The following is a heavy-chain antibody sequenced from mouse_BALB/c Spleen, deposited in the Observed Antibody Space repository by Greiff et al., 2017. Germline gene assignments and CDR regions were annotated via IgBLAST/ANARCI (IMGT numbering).Heavy chain of an antibody. J-gene: IGHJ2*01. Sequence: QVQLQQPGAELVKPGASVKLSCKASGYTFTSYWMHWVKQRPGQGLEWIGEIDPSDSYTNYNQKFKGKATLTVDKSSSTAYMQLSSLTSEDSAVYYCARSPPSGSPSDYWGQGTTLTVSS. D-gene: IGHD1-1*01. CDR1: GYTFTSYW. CDR3: ARSPPSGSPSDY. V-gene: IGHV1-69*02. CDR2: IDPSDSYT.